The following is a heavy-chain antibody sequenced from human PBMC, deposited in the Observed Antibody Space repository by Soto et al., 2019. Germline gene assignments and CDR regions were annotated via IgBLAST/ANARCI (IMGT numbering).Heavy chain of an antibody. D-gene: IGHD6-19*01. CDR3: ARADSSGWYDY. J-gene: IGHJ4*02. CDR2: INPSSGGT. CDR1: GYTFTGYD. Sequence: ASVKVCGEASGYTFTGYDMHWVRQAHGQGLEWMGWINPSSGGTNYAQKFQGRVTMTRDTSISTAYMELSRLRSDDTAVYYCARADSSGWYDYWGQGTLVTVSS. V-gene: IGHV1-2*02.